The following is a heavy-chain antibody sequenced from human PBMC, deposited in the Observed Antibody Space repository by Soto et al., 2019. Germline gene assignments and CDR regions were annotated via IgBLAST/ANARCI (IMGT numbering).Heavy chain of an antibody. CDR1: GYSITTYG. CDR2: ISASDGNT. D-gene: IGHD2-21*01. J-gene: IGHJ4*01. CDR3: ARDVRVGNAVRCVVVIATFDY. Sequence: GDSVEVSCKGAGYSITTYGISWVRQAPGQGLEGIGWISASDGNTNYAQKFKGRVTMTTDTSTSTVYMELRSLTSDDTAVYYWARDVRVGNAVRCVVVIATFDYWG. V-gene: IGHV1-18*01.